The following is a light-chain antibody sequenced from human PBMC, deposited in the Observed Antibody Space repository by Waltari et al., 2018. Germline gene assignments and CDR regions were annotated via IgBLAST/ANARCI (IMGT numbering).Light chain of an antibody. CDR2: GAS. CDR1: QSVSTRN. J-gene: IGKJ1*01. Sequence: CRPRQSVSTRNLAWYQQRPGQAPRLLIYGASNRATGIPDRISGSGSGTDFTLTISRLEPEDFAVYYCQQYGSSPWTFGQGTKVDIK. CDR3: QQYGSSPWT. V-gene: IGKV3-20*01.